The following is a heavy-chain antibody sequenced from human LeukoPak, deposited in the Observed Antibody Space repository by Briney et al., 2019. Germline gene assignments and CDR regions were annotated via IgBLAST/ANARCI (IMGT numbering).Heavy chain of an antibody. CDR1: GFTFSNYW. CDR3: ARDVEYYDILTGYYNLDY. Sequence: GGSLRLSCAASGFTFSNYWMSWVRQAPGKGLEWVANIKQDGSEKYYVDSVKGRFTISRDNAKNSLYLQMSCLRAEDTAVYYCARDVEYYDILTGYYNLDYWGQGTLVTVSS. D-gene: IGHD3-9*01. J-gene: IGHJ4*02. CDR2: IKQDGSEK. V-gene: IGHV3-7*01.